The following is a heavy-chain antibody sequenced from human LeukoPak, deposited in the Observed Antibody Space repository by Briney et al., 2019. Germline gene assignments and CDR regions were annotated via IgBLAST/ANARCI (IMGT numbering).Heavy chain of an antibody. J-gene: IGHJ4*02. D-gene: IGHD6-19*01. CDR1: GYTFTGYH. V-gene: IGHV1-2*06. Sequence: GASVKVSCKASGYTFTGYHIHWVRQAPGQGLEWMGRINPYSGDTNFAQKFQGRVTMTRDTSITTAYMALSRLRSDDTAVYYCSRDALRAVAGTGYGGQGTLVNVYS. CDR3: SRDALRAVAGTGY. CDR2: INPYSGDT.